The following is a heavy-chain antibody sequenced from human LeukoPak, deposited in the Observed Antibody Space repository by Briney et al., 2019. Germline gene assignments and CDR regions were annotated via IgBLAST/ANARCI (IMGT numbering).Heavy chain of an antibody. CDR2: VHTSGTT. V-gene: IGHV4-61*02. CDR1: GGSIRGGRYY. CDR3: ARASTMVRGWFDP. J-gene: IGHJ5*02. Sequence: PSQTLSLTCTVSGGSIRGGRYYWSWIRQPAGKGLEWIGRVHTSGTTNYSPSLKSRVTMSVDTSKNEFSLELSSVTAADTAVYYCARASTMVRGWFDPWGQGTLVTVSS. D-gene: IGHD3-10*01.